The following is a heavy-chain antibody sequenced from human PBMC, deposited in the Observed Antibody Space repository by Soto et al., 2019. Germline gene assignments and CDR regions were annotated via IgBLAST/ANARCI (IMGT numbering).Heavy chain of an antibody. CDR3: ASAPPRVERNNYAGGWFDH. V-gene: IGHV1-8*01. CDR2: MHPNSGNT. D-gene: IGHD4-4*01. Sequence: QVQLVQSGAEVKKPGASVKVSCKASGYTFTSYDINWVRQATGQGLEWMGWMHPNSGNTGYPQKFQGRVTMTGTTSISSAYMELSSMRFEDSAVYYWASAPPRVERNNYAGGWFDHWGQGTLGTVAS. J-gene: IGHJ5*02. CDR1: GYTFTSYD.